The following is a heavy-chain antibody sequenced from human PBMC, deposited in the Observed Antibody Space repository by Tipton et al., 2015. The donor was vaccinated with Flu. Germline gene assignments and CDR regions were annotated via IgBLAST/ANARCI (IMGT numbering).Heavy chain of an antibody. CDR1: GDSIGSDYF. V-gene: IGHV4-38-2*02. CDR3: ARGTGYGTYFDS. CDR2: INDSGSA. Sequence: TLSLTCSVSGDSIGSDYFWGWIRQPPGKGLEWIGEINDSGSANYNPSLKSQVTMSVDTSKNQFSLKVKSVTAADTAVYYCARGTGYGTYFDSWGRGTLVTVSS. J-gene: IGHJ4*02. D-gene: IGHD5-12*01.